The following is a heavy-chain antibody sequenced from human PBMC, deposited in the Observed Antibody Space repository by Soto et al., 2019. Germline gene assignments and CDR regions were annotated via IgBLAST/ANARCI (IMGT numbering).Heavy chain of an antibody. Sequence: PSETLSLTCTVSGGSISSYDWSWIRQPPGKGLEWIGYIYYSGSTNYNPSLKSRVTISVDTSKNQFSLKLNSMTAADTAVYYCARHNYGSGSTYFDYWGQATLVTVSS. V-gene: IGHV4-59*08. D-gene: IGHD3-10*01. CDR1: GGSISSYD. CDR3: ARHNYGSGSTYFDY. CDR2: IYYSGST. J-gene: IGHJ4*02.